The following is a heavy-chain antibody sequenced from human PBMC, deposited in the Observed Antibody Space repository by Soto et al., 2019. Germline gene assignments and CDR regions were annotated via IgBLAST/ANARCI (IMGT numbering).Heavy chain of an antibody. J-gene: IGHJ4*02. CDR2: IYYLGST. CDR1: GGSMSEYF. CDR3: ARDGYDGSGSPYPAY. D-gene: IGHD3-10*01. Sequence: PSETLSLTCIVSGGSMSEYFWSWIRQSPGKGLGWIGYIYYLGSTDYNPSLKSRVTISVDTSKRQFSLRLTSVTAADTAVYYCARDGYDGSGSPYPAYWGPGTQVIVSS. V-gene: IGHV4-59*01.